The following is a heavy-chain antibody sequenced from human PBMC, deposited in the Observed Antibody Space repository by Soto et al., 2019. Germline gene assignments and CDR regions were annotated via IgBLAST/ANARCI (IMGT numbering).Heavy chain of an antibody. D-gene: IGHD4-17*01. CDR3: ARVAVTTYYFDY. V-gene: IGHV3-74*01. Sequence: EVQLVESGGDLVQPGGSLRLSCAASGFTFTSYWMPWVRQSPGKGLVWVSRINPDGSRTSYADSVKGRFTISRDNAKNTLYLQMNSLGADDTAVYYCARVAVTTYYFDYWGHGTLVTVSS. CDR1: GFTFTSYW. CDR2: INPDGSRT. J-gene: IGHJ4*01.